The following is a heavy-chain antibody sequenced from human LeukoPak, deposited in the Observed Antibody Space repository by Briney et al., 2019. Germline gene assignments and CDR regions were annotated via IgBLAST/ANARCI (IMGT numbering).Heavy chain of an antibody. CDR2: INAGNDNT. J-gene: IGHJ4*02. CDR1: GYTFTSYA. V-gene: IGHV1-3*01. CDR3: ARGSDVLRFLEWLLSIDY. Sequence: ASVKVSCKASGYTFTSYAMHWVRQAPGQRLEWMGWINAGNDNTKYSQKFQGRVTITRDTSASTAYMELSSLRSEDTAVYYCARGSDVLRFLEWLLSIDYWGQGTLVTVSS. D-gene: IGHD3-3*01.